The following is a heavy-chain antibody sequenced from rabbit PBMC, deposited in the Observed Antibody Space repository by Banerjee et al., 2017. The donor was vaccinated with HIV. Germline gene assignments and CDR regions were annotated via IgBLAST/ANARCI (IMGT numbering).Heavy chain of an antibody. D-gene: IGHD4-1*01. Sequence: QEQLVESGGGLVQPGGSLKLSCTVSGFDISKYGVTWVRQAPGKGLEWIGYIDPIFGVSYYATWVNGRFTISSHDAQNTLYLHLTSLTAADTATYFCVREVAAKFNLWGQGTLVTVS. J-gene: IGHJ4*01. CDR2: IDPIFGVS. CDR3: VREVAAKFNL. CDR1: GFDISKYG. V-gene: IGHV1S47*01.